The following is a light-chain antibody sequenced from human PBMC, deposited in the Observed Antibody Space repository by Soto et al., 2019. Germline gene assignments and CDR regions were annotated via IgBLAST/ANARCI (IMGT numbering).Light chain of an antibody. V-gene: IGLV2-14*01. CDR3: SSYTSSSTLV. J-gene: IGLJ1*01. Sequence: QSVLTQPASVSGSPGQSITVSCTGTSSDIGDYNYVSWYQQHPGEAPKLMIFEVSNRPSGVSDRFSGSKSGNTASLTISWLQAEDEADYYCSSYTSSSTLVFGTGTKSPS. CDR2: EVS. CDR1: SSDIGDYNY.